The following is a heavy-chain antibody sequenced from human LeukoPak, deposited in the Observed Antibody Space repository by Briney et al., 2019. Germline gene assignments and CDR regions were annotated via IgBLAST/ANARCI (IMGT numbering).Heavy chain of an antibody. Sequence: SETLSLTCTVSGGSISRYYWSWIRQPAGKGLEWIGRIYTSGSTNYNPSLKSRVSMSVDTSKNQFSLKLSSVTAKDTAIYYCARDSDSYGPDFDYWGQGTLVTVSS. J-gene: IGHJ4*02. CDR1: GGSISRYY. V-gene: IGHV4-4*07. D-gene: IGHD5-18*01. CDR2: IYTSGST. CDR3: ARDSDSYGPDFDY.